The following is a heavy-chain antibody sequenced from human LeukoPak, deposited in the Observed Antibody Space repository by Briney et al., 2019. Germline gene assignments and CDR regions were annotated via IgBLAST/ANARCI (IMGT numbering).Heavy chain of an antibody. Sequence: GGSLRLSCAASGFTFSSYSMNWVRQAPGKGLEWVSSISSSSSYIYYADSVKGRFTISRDNAKNSLYLQMNSLRADDTAVYYCAAMIGLDAFDIWGQGTMVTVSS. D-gene: IGHD3-22*01. CDR2: ISSSSSYI. J-gene: IGHJ3*02. CDR1: GFTFSSYS. V-gene: IGHV3-21*01. CDR3: AAMIGLDAFDI.